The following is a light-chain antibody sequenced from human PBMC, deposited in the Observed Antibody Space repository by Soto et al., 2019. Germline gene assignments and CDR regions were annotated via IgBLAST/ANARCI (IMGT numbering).Light chain of an antibody. CDR2: QDT. CDR1: RLGNKY. V-gene: IGLV3-1*01. CDR3: QAWDGSTVV. J-gene: IGLJ2*01. Sequence: SYELSQPPSLSVSPGQTASIPCSGDRLGNKYVCWYQQKPGQSHVLVIYQDTKRPSGIPERFSGSNSGNTATLTISGTQAMDEADYYCQAWDGSTVVFGGGTKLTVL.